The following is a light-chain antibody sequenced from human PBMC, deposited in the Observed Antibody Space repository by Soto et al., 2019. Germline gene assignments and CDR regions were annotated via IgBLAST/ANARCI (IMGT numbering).Light chain of an antibody. CDR1: QSISTS. J-gene: IGKJ1*01. CDR2: LAS. V-gene: IGKV1-5*03. CDR3: QQYGSYSRT. Sequence: DIQMTQSPSTLSAFGGDGFTIPCRASQSISTSLAWYQQKPGRAPKLLIYLASSLESGVPARFSGSGSATDFTLSISSLQPDDFATYYCQQYGSYSRTFGQGTKV.